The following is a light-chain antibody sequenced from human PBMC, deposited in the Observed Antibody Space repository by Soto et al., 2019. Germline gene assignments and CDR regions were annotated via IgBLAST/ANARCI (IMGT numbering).Light chain of an antibody. CDR3: AAWDDGLSGPV. Sequence: QSVLTQPPSVSGTPRQRVVISCSGSTSNIGFSYVSWYQQLPGAAPKLLIYRNDQRPSGVPDRFSASKSGTSASLAIVGLRSDDEADYYCAAWDDGLSGPVFGGGTQLTVL. CDR1: TSNIGFSY. J-gene: IGLJ7*01. V-gene: IGLV1-47*01. CDR2: RND.